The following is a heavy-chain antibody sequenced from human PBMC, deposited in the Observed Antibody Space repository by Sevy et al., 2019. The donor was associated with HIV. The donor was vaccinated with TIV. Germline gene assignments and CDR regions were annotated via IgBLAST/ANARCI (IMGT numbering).Heavy chain of an antibody. Sequence: GGSLRLSCAASEFMFSTYAMHWVRQAPGKGLEWVAVISYDGSVHYYAYSVKGRFTISRDNSKNTLFLQMNSLRLEDTAFYYCARDAGYSTDWYPSDYWGQGTLVTVSS. CDR2: ISYDGSVH. CDR1: EFMFSTYA. V-gene: IGHV3-30-3*01. D-gene: IGHD6-19*01. J-gene: IGHJ4*02. CDR3: ARDAGYSTDWYPSDY.